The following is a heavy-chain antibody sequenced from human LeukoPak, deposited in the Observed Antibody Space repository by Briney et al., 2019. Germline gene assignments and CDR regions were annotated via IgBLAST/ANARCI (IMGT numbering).Heavy chain of an antibody. J-gene: IGHJ6*03. D-gene: IGHD3-10*01. V-gene: IGHV3-9*03. CDR3: AKAGSYYYMDV. Sequence: GGSLRLSCAASGFTFDDYAMHWVRQATGKGLEWVSGISWNSGSIGYADSVKGRFTISRDNAKNSLYLQMNSLRAEDMALYYCAKAGSYYYMDVWGKGTTVTVSS. CDR1: GFTFDDYA. CDR2: ISWNSGSI.